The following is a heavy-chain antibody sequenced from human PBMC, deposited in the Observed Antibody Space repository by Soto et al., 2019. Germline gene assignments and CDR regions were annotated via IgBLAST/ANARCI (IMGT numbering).Heavy chain of an antibody. CDR3: AKESDYYYGMDV. CDR1: GFTFSSYG. CDR2: IWYDGSNK. J-gene: IGHJ6*02. Sequence: GGSLRLSCAASGFTFSSYGMHWVRQAPGKGLEWVAVIWYDGSNKYYADSVKGRFTISRDNSKNTLYLQMNSLRAEDTAVYYCAKESDYYYGMDVWGQGNTVTVSS. V-gene: IGHV3-33*06.